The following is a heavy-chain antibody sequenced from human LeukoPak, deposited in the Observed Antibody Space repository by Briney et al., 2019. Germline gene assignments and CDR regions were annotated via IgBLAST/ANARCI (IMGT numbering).Heavy chain of an antibody. D-gene: IGHD2-21*01. Sequence: PSETLSLTCTVSGGAIRGQNCYWNWIRQPAGKGLEWIGRIYTTGSTNYNPSLKSRVSISIDTSMNQFSLTLNSVTAADTAVYYCAKDTRDFDYYYYMDVWGKGTTVTVSS. CDR3: AKDTRDFDYYYYMDV. J-gene: IGHJ6*03. CDR2: IYTTGST. V-gene: IGHV4-61*02. CDR1: GGAIRGQNCY.